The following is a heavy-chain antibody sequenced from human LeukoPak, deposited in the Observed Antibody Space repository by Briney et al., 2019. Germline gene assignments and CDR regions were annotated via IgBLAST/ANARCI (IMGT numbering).Heavy chain of an antibody. CDR3: ARMLKYYYYMDV. J-gene: IGHJ6*03. CDR2: IYYSGST. D-gene: IGHD2-8*01. Sequence: PSETLSLTCTVSGGSISSSSFYWGWIRQPAGKGLEWIGSIYYSGSTNYNASLKSRVTISVDTSKNQFSLKLSSVTAADTAVYYCARMLKYYYYMDVWGKGTTVTVSS. V-gene: IGHV4-39*07. CDR1: GGSISSSSFY.